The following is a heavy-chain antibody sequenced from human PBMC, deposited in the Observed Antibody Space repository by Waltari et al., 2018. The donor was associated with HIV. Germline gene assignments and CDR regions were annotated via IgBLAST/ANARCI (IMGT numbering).Heavy chain of an antibody. CDR2: INHSGST. V-gene: IGHV4-34*01. CDR1: GGSFGGYY. CDR3: ARENPNYYGMDV. Sequence: QVQLQQWGAGLLKPSETLSLTCAVYGGSFGGYYWSWIRQSPGKGLEWIGEINHSGSTNYNPSLKSRVSISVDTSKNQFSLKLSSVTAADTAVYYCARENPNYYGMDVWGQGTTVTVSS. J-gene: IGHJ6*02.